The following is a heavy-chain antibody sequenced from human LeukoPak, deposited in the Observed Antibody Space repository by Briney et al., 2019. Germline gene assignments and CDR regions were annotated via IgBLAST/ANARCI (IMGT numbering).Heavy chain of an antibody. J-gene: IGHJ4*02. CDR3: TTITMIVVVFDY. CDR1: GFTFSNAW. V-gene: IGHV3-15*01. Sequence: PGGSLRLSCAASGFTFSNAWMSWVRQAPGKGLEWVGRIKSKTDGGTTDYAAPVKGRFTISRDDSKNTLYLQMNSLKTEDTAVYYCTTITMIVVVFDYWGQGTPVTVSS. CDR2: IKSKTDGGTT. D-gene: IGHD3-22*01.